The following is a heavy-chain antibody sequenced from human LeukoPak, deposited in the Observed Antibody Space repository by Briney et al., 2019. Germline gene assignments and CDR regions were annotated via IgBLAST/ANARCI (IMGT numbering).Heavy chain of an antibody. D-gene: IGHD3-3*01. CDR3: ARAPGSAYYDFWSGYYSDAFDI. Sequence: KASETLSLTCTVSGGSISSYYWSWIRQPPGKGLEWIGYIYYRGSTNYNPSLKSRVTISVDTSKNQFSLKLSSVTAADTAVYYCARAPGSAYYDFWSGYYSDAFDIWGQGTMVTVSS. CDR2: IYYRGST. V-gene: IGHV4-59*01. CDR1: GGSISSYY. J-gene: IGHJ3*02.